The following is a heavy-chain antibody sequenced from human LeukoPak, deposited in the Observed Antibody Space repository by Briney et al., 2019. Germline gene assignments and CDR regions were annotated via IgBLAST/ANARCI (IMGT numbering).Heavy chain of an antibody. Sequence: GGSLRLSCAASGFTFSDYYMSWIRQAPGKGLEWVSYISSDGDKEYYADSVKGRFTISRDNAKDSLYLQMNSLRAEDTAVYYCAKDLKFWLNWGQGTLVTVSS. J-gene: IGHJ4*02. CDR3: AKDLKFWLN. D-gene: IGHD3-16*01. CDR2: ISSDGDKE. CDR1: GFTFSDYY. V-gene: IGHV3-11*01.